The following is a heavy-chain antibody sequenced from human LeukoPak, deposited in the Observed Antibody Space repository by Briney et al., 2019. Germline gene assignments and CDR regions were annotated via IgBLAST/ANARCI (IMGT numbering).Heavy chain of an antibody. Sequence: GGSLRLSCAASGFTVSSNYMCWVRQAPGKGLEWVSVIYSGGSTYYADSVKGRFTISRDNSKNTLYLQMNSLRAEDTAVYYCARDPNPAVAGTFYYYGMDVWGQGTTVTVSS. V-gene: IGHV3-66*01. CDR2: IYSGGST. D-gene: IGHD6-19*01. J-gene: IGHJ6*02. CDR1: GFTVSSNY. CDR3: ARDPNPAVAGTFYYYGMDV.